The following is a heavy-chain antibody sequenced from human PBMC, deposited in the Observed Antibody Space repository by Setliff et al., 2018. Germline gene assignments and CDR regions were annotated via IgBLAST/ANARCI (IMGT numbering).Heavy chain of an antibody. CDR1: ESTFSSFG. J-gene: IGHJ4*01. D-gene: IGHD5-18*01. V-gene: IGHV3-30*02. CDR2: IRYDGSYE. CDR3: AKASLAYSFGYYFDS. Sequence: SLRLSCTASESTFSSFGMHWVRQAPGKGLEWVGFIRYDGSYEYYADSVQGRFTISRDNSKNTLFLHMNNLRPEDTALYYCAKASLAYSFGYYFDSWGQGALVTVSS.